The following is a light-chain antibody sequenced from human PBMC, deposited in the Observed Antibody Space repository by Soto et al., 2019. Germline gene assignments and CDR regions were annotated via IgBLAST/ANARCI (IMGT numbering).Light chain of an antibody. J-gene: IGKJ1*01. V-gene: IGKV3-11*01. CDR3: QQYYHWPWT. Sequence: EIVLTQSPATLSLSPGERATLSCRASQTVSSSLAWYQQKPGQAPRLLIYEVSNRATGIPARFSGSGSGADFTLTISSLEPGDFALYYCQQYYHWPWTFGQGTKVEIK. CDR2: EVS. CDR1: QTVSSS.